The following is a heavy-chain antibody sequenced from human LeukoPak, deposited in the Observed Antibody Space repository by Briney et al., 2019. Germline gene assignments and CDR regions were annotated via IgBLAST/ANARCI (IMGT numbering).Heavy chain of an antibody. D-gene: IGHD3-22*01. CDR3: AGSSGYHDY. CDR2: IYYGAST. CDR1: GGSISGATYY. Sequence: SQTLSLTCTVSGGSISGATYYWSWIRQAPGTGLEWIGYIYYGASTTYNPSLKSRVTISGDTTMNQFFLKLTSVTAADTAVYYCAGSSGYHDYWGQGTLVTVSS. J-gene: IGHJ4*02. V-gene: IGHV4-61*01.